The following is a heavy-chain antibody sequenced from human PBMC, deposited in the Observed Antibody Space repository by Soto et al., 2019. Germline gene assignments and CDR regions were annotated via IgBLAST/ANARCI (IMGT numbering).Heavy chain of an antibody. CDR2: IYYSGST. J-gene: IGHJ4*02. Sequence: SATLSLTCTVSGGSISSGGYYWRWIRQHPGKGLEWIGYIYYSGSTYYNPSLKSRVTISVDTSKNQFSLKLSSVTAADTAVYYCARADSTGIYFDYWGQGTLVPVSS. D-gene: IGHD6-13*01. V-gene: IGHV4-31*03. CDR1: GGSISSGGYY. CDR3: ARADSTGIYFDY.